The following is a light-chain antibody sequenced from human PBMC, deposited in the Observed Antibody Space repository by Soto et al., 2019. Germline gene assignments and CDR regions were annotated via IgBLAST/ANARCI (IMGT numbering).Light chain of an antibody. CDR3: CSYAGSYTLV. CDR2: DVN. CDR1: SRDVGGYHY. V-gene: IGLV2-11*01. J-gene: IGLJ2*01. Sequence: QSALTQPASVSGSPGQSITISCTGTSRDVGGYHYVSWYQHHPGKAPKIIIYDVNKRPSGVPDRFSGSKSGNTASLTISGLQTEDEADYYCCSYAGSYTLVFGGGTKVTVL.